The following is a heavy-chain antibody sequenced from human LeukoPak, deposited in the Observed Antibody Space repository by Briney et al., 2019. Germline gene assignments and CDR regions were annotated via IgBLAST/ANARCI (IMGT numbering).Heavy chain of an antibody. CDR1: GFTFSSYG. Sequence: GGSLRLSCAASGFTFSSYGMHWVRQAPGKGLEWVANIKQDGSEKYYVDSVKGRFTISRDNAKNSLYLQMNSLRAEDTAVYYRASYHSYDHPYYFDYWGQGTLVTVSS. CDR3: ASYHSYDHPYYFDY. D-gene: IGHD5-18*01. J-gene: IGHJ4*02. CDR2: IKQDGSEK. V-gene: IGHV3-7*01.